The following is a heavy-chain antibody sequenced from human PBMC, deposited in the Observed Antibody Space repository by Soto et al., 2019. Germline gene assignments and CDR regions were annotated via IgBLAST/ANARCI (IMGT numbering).Heavy chain of an antibody. D-gene: IGHD1-1*01. J-gene: IGHJ4*02. V-gene: IGHV3-23*01. CDR1: GFAFGSYA. CDR3: AKNVNKRWNDVHFDY. CDR2: ISDSGGST. Sequence: GGSLRLSCAASGFAFGSYAMSWVHQAPGKGLEWVSIISDSGGSTHYADAVKGRFTISRDNFKNTLYLQMNSLRAEDTAIYYCAKNVNKRWNDVHFDYWGQGTLVTVSS.